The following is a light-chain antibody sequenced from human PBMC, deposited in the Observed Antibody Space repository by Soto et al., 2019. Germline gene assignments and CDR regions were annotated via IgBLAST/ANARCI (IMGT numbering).Light chain of an antibody. V-gene: IGKV1-5*03. Sequence: DIQMTQSPSTPSPSVGDRVTITCRASQSISTWLAWYQQKPGKAPKLLIYKASSLESGVPSRFSGSGSGTEFTLTISSLQPEDFATYYCQQYNTYPYTFGQGTKVDIK. CDR1: QSISTW. CDR3: QQYNTYPYT. CDR2: KAS. J-gene: IGKJ2*01.